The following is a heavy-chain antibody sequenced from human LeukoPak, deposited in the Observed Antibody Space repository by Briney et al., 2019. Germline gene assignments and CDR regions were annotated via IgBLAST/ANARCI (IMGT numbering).Heavy chain of an antibody. Sequence: PGGSLRLSCAASGFTVSSNYMSWGRQAPGKGLEWVSVIYSGGSTYYADSVKGRFTISRDNSKNTLFLQMNSLRVEDSAVYYCARRLWGEITARPFDYWGQGTLVTVSS. V-gene: IGHV3-53*01. D-gene: IGHD6-6*01. J-gene: IGHJ4*02. CDR2: IYSGGST. CDR3: ARRLWGEITARPFDY. CDR1: GFTVSSNY.